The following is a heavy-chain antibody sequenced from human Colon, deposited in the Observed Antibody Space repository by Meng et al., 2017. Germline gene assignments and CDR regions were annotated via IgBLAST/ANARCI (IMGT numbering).Heavy chain of an antibody. CDR1: GGAISSIRW. V-gene: IGHV4-4*02. J-gene: IGHJ4*02. Sequence: VQWKDLAPGVVKPSVTLSLTCAVAGGAISSIRWWSWVVQPPGKGLEWIGEIYHSGATNYSPSLKSLVTISVDKSKNQFSLKLSSMTAADTAVYYCASIYRYGDYGDYFDYWGQGTLVTVSS. CDR2: IYHSGAT. CDR3: ASIYRYGDYGDYFDY. D-gene: IGHD4-17*01.